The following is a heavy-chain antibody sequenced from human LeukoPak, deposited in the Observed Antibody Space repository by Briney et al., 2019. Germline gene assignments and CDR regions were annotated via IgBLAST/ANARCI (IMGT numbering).Heavy chain of an antibody. CDR2: INWNGGST. Sequence: PGGSLRLSCAASGSTFDDYGMSWVRQAPGKGLEWVSGINWNGGSTGYADSVKGRFTISRDNAKNSLYLQMNSLRAEDTALYYCANYYDSSGYYLNWGQGTLVTVSS. CDR1: GSTFDDYG. V-gene: IGHV3-20*04. CDR3: ANYYDSSGYYLN. J-gene: IGHJ4*02. D-gene: IGHD3-22*01.